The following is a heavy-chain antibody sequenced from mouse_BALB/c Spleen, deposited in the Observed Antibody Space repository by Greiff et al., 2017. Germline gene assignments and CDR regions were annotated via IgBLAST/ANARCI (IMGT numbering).Heavy chain of an antibody. CDR1: GFTFSSYA. D-gene: IGHD2-4*01. CDR2: ISSGGSYT. Sequence: EVQLVESGGGLVKPGGSLKLSCAASGFTFSSYAMSWVRQSPEKRLEWVAEISSGGSYTYYPDTVTGRFTISRDNAKNTLYLEMSSLRSEDTAMYYCARFLYDYDGAFAYWGQGTLVTVSA. CDR3: ARFLYDYDGAFAY. V-gene: IGHV5-9-4*01. J-gene: IGHJ3*01.